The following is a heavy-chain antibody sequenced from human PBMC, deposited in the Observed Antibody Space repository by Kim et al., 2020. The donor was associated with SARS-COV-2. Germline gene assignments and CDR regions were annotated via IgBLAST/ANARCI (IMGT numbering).Heavy chain of an antibody. V-gene: IGHV3-7*01. J-gene: IGHJ4*02. CDR2: IKQDGSEK. CDR1: GFTFSSYW. Sequence: GGSLRLSCAASGFTFSSYWMSWVRQAPGKGLEWVANIKQDGSEKYYVDSVKGRFTISRDNAKNSLYLQMNSLRAEDTAVYYCAREWYYYDSSGYYSFDYWGQGTLVTVSS. CDR3: AREWYYYDSSGYYSFDY. D-gene: IGHD3-22*01.